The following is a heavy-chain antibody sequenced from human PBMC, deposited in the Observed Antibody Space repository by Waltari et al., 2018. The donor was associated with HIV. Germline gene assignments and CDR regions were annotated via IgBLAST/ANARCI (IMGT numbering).Heavy chain of an antibody. J-gene: IGHJ2*01. CDR3: ARETEAVTYWYFDL. Sequence: EVQLVESGGGLVQPGGSLRLSCAASGFTFSSYSMNWVRQAPGKGLEWVSYISSSSSTIYYADSVKGRFTISRDNAKNSLYLQMNSLRAEDTAVYYCARETEAVTYWYFDLWGRGTLVTVSS. CDR1: GFTFSSYS. D-gene: IGHD2-21*02. V-gene: IGHV3-48*01. CDR2: ISSSSSTI.